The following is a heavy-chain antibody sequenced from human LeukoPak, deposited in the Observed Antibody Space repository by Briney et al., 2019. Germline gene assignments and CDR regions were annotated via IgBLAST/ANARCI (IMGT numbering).Heavy chain of an antibody. V-gene: IGHV4-31*03. Sequence: PQTLSLTCTVSGGSISSGGYYWSWIRLHPGKGLEWIGYIYYSGSTYYNPSLKSRVTISVDTSKNQLSLKLSSVTAADTAVYYCARGSSPITMIVVVTFDYWGQGTLVTVSS. CDR2: IYYSGST. CDR1: GGSISSGGYY. D-gene: IGHD3-22*01. CDR3: ARGSSPITMIVVVTFDY. J-gene: IGHJ4*02.